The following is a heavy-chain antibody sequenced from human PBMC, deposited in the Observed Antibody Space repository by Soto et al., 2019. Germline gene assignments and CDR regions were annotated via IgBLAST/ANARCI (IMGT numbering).Heavy chain of an antibody. CDR1: GGTFSSYA. J-gene: IGHJ5*02. Sequence: SVKVSCKASGGTFSSYAISWVRQAPGQGLEWMGGIIPIFGTANYAQKFQGRVTITADKSTSTAYMELSSLRSEDTAVYYCASLAPDYGDYFNWFDPWGQGTLVTVSS. V-gene: IGHV1-69*06. D-gene: IGHD4-17*01. CDR2: IIPIFGTA. CDR3: ASLAPDYGDYFNWFDP.